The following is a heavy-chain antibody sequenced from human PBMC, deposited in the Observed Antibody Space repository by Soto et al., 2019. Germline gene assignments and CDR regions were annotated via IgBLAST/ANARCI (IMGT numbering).Heavy chain of an antibody. CDR3: ARVKAIAADFPLDY. Sequence: LRLPCAAPGFPLSSYWMHLVRQAPGKGLVWVSRINSEGSSTSYADSVKGRFTISRDNAKNTLYLQMNSLRAEDTAVYYCARVKAIAADFPLDYWGQGTLVTVSS. CDR1: GFPLSSYW. J-gene: IGHJ4*02. CDR2: INSEGSST. D-gene: IGHD6-13*01. V-gene: IGHV3-74*01.